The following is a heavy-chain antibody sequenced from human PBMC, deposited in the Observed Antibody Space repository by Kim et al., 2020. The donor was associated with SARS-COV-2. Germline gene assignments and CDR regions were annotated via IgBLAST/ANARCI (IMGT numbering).Heavy chain of an antibody. CDR1: RYSFKDYA. CDR2: IDAGNGRT. D-gene: IGHD3-3*01. CDR3: ARGQWSEASADYYLDY. J-gene: IGHJ4*02. Sequence: ASVKVSCKASRYSFKDYAIHWVRQAPEQRPEWMGWIDAGNGRTKYSQKFQGRVTITRDTSASTAYVDLSNLRSEDTAVYYCARGQWSEASADYYLDYWGQGTLVTVSS. V-gene: IGHV1-3*01.